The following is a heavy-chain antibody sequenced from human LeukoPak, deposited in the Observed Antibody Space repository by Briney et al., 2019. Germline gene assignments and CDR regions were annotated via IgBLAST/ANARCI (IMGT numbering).Heavy chain of an antibody. CDR2: IYIDENDANT. Sequence: GGSLRLSCAASGFSVSSNYMSWVRQAPGKGLEWVSVIYIDENDANTYYAASVKGRFTISRDNSKNILYLQVNNLRAEDTAVYYCARAPPGSSGGYFDYWGQGTLVTVSS. CDR3: ARAPPGSSGGYFDY. D-gene: IGHD2-8*02. J-gene: IGHJ4*02. V-gene: IGHV3-53*01. CDR1: GFSVSSNY.